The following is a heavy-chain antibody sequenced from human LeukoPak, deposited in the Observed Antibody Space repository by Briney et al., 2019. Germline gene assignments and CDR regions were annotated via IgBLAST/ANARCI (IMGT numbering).Heavy chain of an antibody. J-gene: IGHJ4*02. CDR3: AKGSHYCTSTSCYPTRPLFDY. CDR1: GFTFSSYA. V-gene: IGHV3-23*01. CDR2: ISGSGSSGGST. Sequence: GGSLRLSCAASGFTFSSYAVGWARQAPGKGLEWVSGISGSGSSGGSTYYADSVKGRFTISRDNANNTVYLQMNSLSAEDTAVYFCAKGSHYCTSTSCYPTRPLFDYWGQGTLVTVSS. D-gene: IGHD2-2*01.